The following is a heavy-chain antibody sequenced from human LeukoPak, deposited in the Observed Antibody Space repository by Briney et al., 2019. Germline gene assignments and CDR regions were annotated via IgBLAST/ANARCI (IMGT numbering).Heavy chain of an antibody. Sequence: GGSLRLSCAASGFTFSSYGMHWVRQAPGKGLEWVAFIRYDGSNKYYADSVKGRFTISRDNAKNSLYLQMNSLRAEDTAVYYCARVWRNAGSGLYYYYMDVWGKGTTVTVSS. D-gene: IGHD3-10*01. CDR1: GFTFSSYG. V-gene: IGHV3-30*02. CDR3: ARVWRNAGSGLYYYYMDV. J-gene: IGHJ6*03. CDR2: IRYDGSNK.